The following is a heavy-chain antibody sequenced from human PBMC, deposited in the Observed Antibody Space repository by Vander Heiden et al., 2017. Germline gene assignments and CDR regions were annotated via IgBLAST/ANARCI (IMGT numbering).Heavy chain of an antibody. Sequence: QVQLVQSGAEVKKPGSSVKVSCKASGGTFSSYAISWVRQAPGQGLEWMGGSIPIFGTANYAQKVQGRVTITADESTSTAYMELSSLRSEDTAVYYCARLRGYDSSGYYYDYYYYGMDVWGQGTTVTVSS. CDR3: ARLRGYDSSGYYYDYYYYGMDV. J-gene: IGHJ6*02. V-gene: IGHV1-69*01. CDR2: SIPIFGTA. CDR1: GGTFSSYA. D-gene: IGHD3-22*01.